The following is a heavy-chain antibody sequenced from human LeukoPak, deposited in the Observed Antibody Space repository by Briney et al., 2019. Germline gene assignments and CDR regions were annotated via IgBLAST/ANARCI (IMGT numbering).Heavy chain of an antibody. D-gene: IGHD5-18*01. V-gene: IGHV4-59*01. CDR3: ARDGYSYGHYYYYYMDV. CDR1: GGSISSYY. Sequence: SETLSLTCTVSGGSISSYYWSWIRQPPGKGLEWIGYIYYSGSTNYNPSLKSRVTISVDTSKSQFSLKLSSVTAADTAVYYCARDGYSYGHYYYYYMDVWGKGTTVTVSS. CDR2: IYYSGST. J-gene: IGHJ6*03.